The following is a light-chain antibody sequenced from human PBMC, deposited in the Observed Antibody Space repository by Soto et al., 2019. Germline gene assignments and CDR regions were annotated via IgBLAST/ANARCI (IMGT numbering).Light chain of an antibody. CDR3: SSYTSSSTRVV. CDR2: DVN. V-gene: IGLV2-14*01. Sequence: QSALTQPASVSGSPGQSITLSCTGTSSDVGRYNYVSWYQQHPGKAPKLMIYDVNNRPSGVSNRFSGSKSGNTASLTISGLQAEDEADYYCSSYTSSSTRVVFGGGTKVTVL. J-gene: IGLJ2*01. CDR1: SSDVGRYNY.